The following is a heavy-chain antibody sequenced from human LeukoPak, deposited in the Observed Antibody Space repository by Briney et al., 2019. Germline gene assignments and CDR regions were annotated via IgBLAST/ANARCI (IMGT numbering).Heavy chain of an antibody. CDR2: IYYSGTT. Sequence: SETLSLTCTVSGGSISPYYWSWIRQPPGQGLEWIGYIYYSGTTKYNPSLKSRVTISVDTSKNQFSLKLSSVTAADTAVYYCARDGYSSSLGYYYYYMDVWGKGTTVTVSS. J-gene: IGHJ6*03. V-gene: IGHV4-59*12. D-gene: IGHD6-6*01. CDR3: ARDGYSSSLGYYYYYMDV. CDR1: GGSISPYY.